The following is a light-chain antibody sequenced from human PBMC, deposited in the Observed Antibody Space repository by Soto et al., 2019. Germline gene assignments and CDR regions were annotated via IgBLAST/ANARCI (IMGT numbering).Light chain of an antibody. Sequence: ERVMTQSPATLSVSPAERATLSCGASQSISSNLAWYQQKPGQAPRLLIYGISSRPTGIPDRFSGSGSGTDFTLTISRLEPEDFAVYYCEQYGSSPRTFGQGTKVDNK. V-gene: IGKV3-20*01. CDR3: EQYGSSPRT. CDR2: GIS. CDR1: QSISSN. J-gene: IGKJ1*01.